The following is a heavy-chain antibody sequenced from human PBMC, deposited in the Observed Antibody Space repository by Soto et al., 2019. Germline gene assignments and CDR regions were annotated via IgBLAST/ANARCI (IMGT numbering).Heavy chain of an antibody. V-gene: IGHV3-23*01. D-gene: IGHD3-16*01. Sequence: AGGSLRLSCAASGFTFSSYAMSWVRQAPGKGLEWVSAISGSGGSTYYADSVKGRFTISRDNSKNTLYLQMNSLRAEDTAVYYCARVFVAGMITFGGVYYFDYWGQGTLVTVSS. J-gene: IGHJ4*02. CDR3: ARVFVAGMITFGGVYYFDY. CDR1: GFTFSSYA. CDR2: ISGSGGST.